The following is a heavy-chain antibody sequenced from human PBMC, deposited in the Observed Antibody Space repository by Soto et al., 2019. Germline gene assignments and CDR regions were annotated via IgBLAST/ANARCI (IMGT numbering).Heavy chain of an antibody. CDR2: ISYDGSNK. CDR3: AKERVAALDY. CDR1: GFTFSSYG. J-gene: IGHJ4*02. V-gene: IGHV3-30*18. D-gene: IGHD6-19*01. Sequence: LRLSCAASGFTFSSYGMHWVRQAPGKGLERVAVISYDGSNKYYADSVKGRFTISRDNSKNTLYLQMNSLRAEDTAVYYCAKERVAALDYWGQGTLVTVSS.